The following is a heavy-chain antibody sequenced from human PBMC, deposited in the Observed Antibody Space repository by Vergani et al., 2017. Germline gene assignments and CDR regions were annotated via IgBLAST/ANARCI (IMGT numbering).Heavy chain of an antibody. Sequence: QVQLQESGPGLVKPSQTLSLTCTVSGGSISSGGYYWSWIRQHPGKGLEWIGYIYPGDSDTRYSPSFQGQVTISADKSISTAYLQWSSLKASDTAMYYCARHNRYSSGSRHIDYWGQGTLVTVSS. CDR2: IYPGDSDT. J-gene: IGHJ4*02. D-gene: IGHD6-19*01. V-gene: IGHV4-31*01. CDR1: GGSISSGGYY. CDR3: ARHNRYSSGSRHIDY.